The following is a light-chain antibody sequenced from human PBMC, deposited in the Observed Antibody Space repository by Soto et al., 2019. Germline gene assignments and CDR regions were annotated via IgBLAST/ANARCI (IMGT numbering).Light chain of an antibody. Sequence: QSALTQPASVSGSPGQSISISCTGTSSDVGGYNYVSWYQQHPGKAPKLMIYDVSNRPSGVSNRFSGSKSDNTASLTISGLQPEDEADYYCSSYTSSTTVVFGGGTKLTVL. J-gene: IGLJ2*01. CDR1: SSDVGGYNY. V-gene: IGLV2-14*01. CDR3: SSYTSSTTVV. CDR2: DVS.